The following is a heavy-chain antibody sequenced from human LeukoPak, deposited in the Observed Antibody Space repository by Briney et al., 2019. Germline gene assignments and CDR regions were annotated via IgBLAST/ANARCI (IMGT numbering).Heavy chain of an antibody. V-gene: IGHV4-59*01. J-gene: IGHJ4*02. D-gene: IGHD6-13*01. CDR3: ARRYSSWSSFDY. CDR1: GGSISSYY. Sequence: PSETPSLTCTVSGGSISSYYWNWIRQSPGKGLEWIGYIYYSGSTHYNPSLKSRVTISTDTSKNQFSLRLTSVTAADTAVYYCARRYSSWSSFDYWGQGTLVTVSS. CDR2: IYYSGST.